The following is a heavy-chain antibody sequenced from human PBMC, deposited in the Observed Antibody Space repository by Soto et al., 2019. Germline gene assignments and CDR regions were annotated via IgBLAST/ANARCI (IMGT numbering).Heavy chain of an antibody. J-gene: IGHJ4*02. CDR1: GFTFSSYA. CDR2: ISGSGGST. CDR3: AKGYTVRTSVDY. V-gene: IGHV3-23*01. D-gene: IGHD1-20*01. Sequence: EVQLLESGGGLVQPGGSLRLSCAASGFTFSSYAMSWVRQAPGKGLEWVSAISGSGGSTYYADSVKGRSTISRDNSKNTLYLQMNSLRAEDTAVYYCAKGYTVRTSVDYWGQGTLVTVSS.